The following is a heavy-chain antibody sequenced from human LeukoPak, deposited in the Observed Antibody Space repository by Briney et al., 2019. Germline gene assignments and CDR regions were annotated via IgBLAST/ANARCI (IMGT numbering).Heavy chain of an antibody. CDR2: INPDSGGT. Sequence: ASVKVSCKASGYTFISYAITWVRQAPGQGVEWMGWINPDSGGTNNAQKFQGRVTMTRDTSISTAYMELSRLRSDDTAVYYCARTFYDTLDSDAFDFWGQGTMVIVSS. V-gene: IGHV1-2*02. CDR1: GYTFISYA. CDR3: ARTFYDTLDSDAFDF. D-gene: IGHD2/OR15-2a*01. J-gene: IGHJ3*01.